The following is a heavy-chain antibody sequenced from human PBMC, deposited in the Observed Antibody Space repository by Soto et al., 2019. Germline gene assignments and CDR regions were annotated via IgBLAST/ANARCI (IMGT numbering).Heavy chain of an antibody. J-gene: IGHJ4*02. CDR3: ARGSPPEDY. Sequence: QVQLVQSGTEVKKPGASVKVSCKASGYTFTSYGISWGRQAPGQGLEWMGWISADNGNTNYAQKLQGRGTMTTDTSTRTAYMDLRSLRSDDTAMYYCARGSPPEDYWGQGTLVTVSS. CDR1: GYTFTSYG. V-gene: IGHV1-18*01. CDR2: ISADNGNT.